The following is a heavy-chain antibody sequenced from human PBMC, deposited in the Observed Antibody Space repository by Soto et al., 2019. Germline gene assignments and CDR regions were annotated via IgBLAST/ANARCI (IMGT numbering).Heavy chain of an antibody. CDR2: INAGNGNT. D-gene: IGHD5-18*01. Sequence: ASVKVSCKASGYTFTSYAMHWVRQAPGQRLEWMGWINAGNGNTKYSQKFQGRVTITRDTSASTAYMELSSLRSEDTAVYYCARDPTDTAMVPFDYWGQGTLVTVSS. CDR3: ARDPTDTAMVPFDY. CDR1: GYTFTSYA. V-gene: IGHV1-3*01. J-gene: IGHJ4*02.